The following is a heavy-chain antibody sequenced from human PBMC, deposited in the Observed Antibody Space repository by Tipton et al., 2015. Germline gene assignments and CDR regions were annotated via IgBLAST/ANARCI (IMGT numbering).Heavy chain of an antibody. CDR2: IYYSGST. J-gene: IGHJ6*02. Sequence: TLSLTCTVSGGSVSSGSYYWSWIRQPPGKGLELIGYIYYSGSTNYNPSLKSRVTISVDTSKNQFSLKLTSVTAADTAVYYCASRGAGTSHYAMDVWGQGTTVTVSS. V-gene: IGHV4-61*01. CDR3: ASRGAGTSHYAMDV. D-gene: IGHD6-19*01. CDR1: GGSVSSGSYY.